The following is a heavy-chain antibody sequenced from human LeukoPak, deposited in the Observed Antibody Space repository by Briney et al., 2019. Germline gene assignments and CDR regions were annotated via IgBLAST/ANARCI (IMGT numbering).Heavy chain of an antibody. J-gene: IGHJ5*01. V-gene: IGHV3-30*04. CDR3: ARLGHNSAPDS. CDR2: ISYDGSNK. CDR1: GFTFSSYA. D-gene: IGHD6-25*01. Sequence: GRSLRLSCAASGFTFSSYAMHWVRQAPGKGLEWVAVISYDGSNKYYADSVKGRFTISRDNSKNTLYLQMNSLRAEDTAIYYCARLGHNSAPDSWGQGTLVTVSS.